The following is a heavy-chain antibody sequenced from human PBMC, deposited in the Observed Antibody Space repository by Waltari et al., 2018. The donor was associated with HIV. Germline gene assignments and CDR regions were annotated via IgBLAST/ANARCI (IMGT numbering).Heavy chain of an antibody. CDR3: VRGPPCSGGACYSLFDY. J-gene: IGHJ4*02. Sequence: QVQLVQSGAEVKKPGGSVTISCEASGYHFTSYGIHWVRQAPGQRLQWMAWVNPDNDNTKYSRIFQARVTVTRDRSANTAYMALSSLRSGDTGLYYCVRGPPCSGGACYSLFDYWGQGTLVIVSS. CDR2: VNPDNDNT. D-gene: IGHD2-15*01. V-gene: IGHV1-3*01. CDR1: GYHFTSYG.